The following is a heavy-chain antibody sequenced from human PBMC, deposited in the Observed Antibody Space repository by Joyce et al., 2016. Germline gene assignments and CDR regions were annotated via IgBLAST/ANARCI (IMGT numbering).Heavy chain of an antibody. CDR1: GFTFSSYS. V-gene: IGHV3-21*01. J-gene: IGHJ4*02. CDR3: ARSSYTNGIFDY. CDR2: LSGSSSYI. D-gene: IGHD2-8*01. Sequence: EVQLVESGGGLVKPGGSLRLSCAASGFTFSSYSMSWVRQAPGKGLELVSSLSGSSSYIKYTDSVKVRFTISRDNAKNSLYLQMNSLRVEDTAVYYCARSSYTNGIFDYWGQGTLVTVSS.